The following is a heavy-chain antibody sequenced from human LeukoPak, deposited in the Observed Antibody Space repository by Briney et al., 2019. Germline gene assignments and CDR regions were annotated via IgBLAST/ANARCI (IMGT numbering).Heavy chain of an antibody. CDR3: ARRVAVRPPSGFDI. CDR2: IYYTGNT. Sequence: SETLSLTCTVSGGSVSSGSFYWTWIRQPPGKGLEWIGYIYYTGNTNSNPSLKSRVTISLDTSKSQFSLQLNSVTAADTAVYYWARRVAVRPPSGFDIWGQGTMLTVSS. V-gene: IGHV4-61*01. D-gene: IGHD6-6*01. J-gene: IGHJ3*02. CDR1: GGSVSSGSFY.